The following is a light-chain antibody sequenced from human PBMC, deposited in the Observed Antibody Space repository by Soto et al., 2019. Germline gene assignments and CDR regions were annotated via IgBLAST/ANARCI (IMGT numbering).Light chain of an antibody. CDR3: SSYAGSNNFV. CDR1: SGNVRDYNY. CDR2: EVS. V-gene: IGLV2-8*01. J-gene: IGLJ2*01. Sequence: QSALTQPPSASGSPGQSVTISCTGTSGNVRDYNYVSWYQQHPGKAPKLMIYEVSKRPSGVPDRFSGSKSGNTASLTVSGLQAEDEADYYCSSYAGSNNFVFGGGTKLTAL.